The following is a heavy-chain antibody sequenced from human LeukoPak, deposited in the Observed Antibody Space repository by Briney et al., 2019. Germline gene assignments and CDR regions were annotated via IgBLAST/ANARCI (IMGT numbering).Heavy chain of an antibody. CDR1: GYTFTGYY. D-gene: IGHD1-26*01. V-gene: IGHV1-2*02. Sequence: ASVKVSCKASGYTFTGYYMHWARQAPGQGLEWMGWINPNSGGTNYAQKFQGRVTMTRDTSISTAYMELSRLRSDDTAVYYCARSNLVGATKTPFDYWGQGTLVTVSS. CDR3: ARSNLVGATKTPFDY. CDR2: INPNSGGT. J-gene: IGHJ4*02.